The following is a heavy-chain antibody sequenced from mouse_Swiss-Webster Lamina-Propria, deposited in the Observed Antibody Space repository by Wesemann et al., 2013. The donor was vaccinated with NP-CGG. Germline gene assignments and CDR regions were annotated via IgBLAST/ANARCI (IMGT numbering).Heavy chain of an antibody. CDR1: GYTFTSYW. V-gene: IGHV1-87*01. D-gene: IGHD2-4*01. J-gene: IGHJ3*01. CDR3: AREGIYYDYDGAWFAY. Sequence: QVQLQQSGAELARPGASVKLSCKASGYTFTSYWMQWVKQRPGQGLEWIGAIYPGDGDTRYTQKFKGKATLTADKSSSTAYMQLSSLASEDSAVYYCAREGIYYDYDGAWFAYWGQGTLVTVSA. CDR2: IYPGDGDT.